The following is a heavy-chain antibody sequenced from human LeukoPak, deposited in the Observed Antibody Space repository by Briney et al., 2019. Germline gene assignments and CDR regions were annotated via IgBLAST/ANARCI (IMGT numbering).Heavy chain of an antibody. CDR3: ARPPSCTNGVCYTQYFDY. Sequence: PSETLSLTCTASGGSISSSSYYWGWIRQPPGKGLEWIGSIYYSGSTYYNPSLKSRVTISVDTSKNQFSLKLSSVTAADTAVYYCARPPSCTNGVCYTQYFDYWGQGTLVTVSS. V-gene: IGHV4-39*01. J-gene: IGHJ4*02. CDR2: IYYSGST. D-gene: IGHD2-8*01. CDR1: GGSISSSSYY.